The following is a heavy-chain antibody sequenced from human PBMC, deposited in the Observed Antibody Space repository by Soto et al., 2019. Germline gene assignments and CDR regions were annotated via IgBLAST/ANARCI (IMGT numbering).Heavy chain of an antibody. V-gene: IGHV3-53*01. CDR2: LYSGGTT. D-gene: IGHD6-13*01. J-gene: IGHJ6*02. Sequence: EVQLVESGGGLIQPGGSLRLSCAVSGFTVSRNFMSWIRQAPGKGLQWVSILYSGGTTYYTDSVKGRFTISGDNSKNTVYLQMNSLRVEDTATYYCAKVTKRAAAGRYEYYKYGMDVWGQGTTVTVSS. CDR1: GFTVSRNF. CDR3: AKVTKRAAAGRYEYYKYGMDV.